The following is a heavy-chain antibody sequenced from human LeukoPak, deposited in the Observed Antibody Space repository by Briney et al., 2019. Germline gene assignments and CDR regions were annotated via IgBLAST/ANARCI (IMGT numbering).Heavy chain of an antibody. CDR2: IIPIFGTA. CDR1: GGTFSSYA. V-gene: IGHV1-69*05. CDR3: ARSVDSGYYKREDYFDY. D-gene: IGHD3-22*01. J-gene: IGHJ4*02. Sequence: GASVKVSCKASGGTFSSYAISWVRQAPGQGLEWMGGIIPIFGTANYAQKFQGRVTITTDESTSTAYMELSSLRSEDTAVYYCARSVDSGYYKREDYFDYWGQGTLVTVSS.